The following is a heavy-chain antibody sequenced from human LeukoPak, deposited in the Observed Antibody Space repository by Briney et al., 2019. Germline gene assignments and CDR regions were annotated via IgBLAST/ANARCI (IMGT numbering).Heavy chain of an antibody. CDR1: GASLTSYY. Sequence: SETLSLTCTVSGASLTSYYWSWIRQPPGKGLEWIGYVFYTGNTNYNPSLTSRVTISLDTSKNQISLKLNSVTAADTAVYYCARDRSVAADATVYFYGMAVWGKGTTVTVSS. CDR3: ARDRSVAADATVYFYGMAV. CDR2: VFYTGNT. V-gene: IGHV4-59*01. D-gene: IGHD6-13*01. J-gene: IGHJ6*04.